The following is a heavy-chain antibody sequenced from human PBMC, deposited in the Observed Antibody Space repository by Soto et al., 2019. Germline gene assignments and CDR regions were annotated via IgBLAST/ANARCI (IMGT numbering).Heavy chain of an antibody. CDR3: VRGLLWFGELSPPSD. Sequence: QAQLVQSGAEVKKPGASVKVSCWTSGYTFISYAIHWVRQAPGQRLEWMGWINAGNGNTKYAQNSQGRLTISRDTSASTAYMELSSLRSEDTALYYCVRGLLWFGELSPPSDWGQGTLVTVSS. CDR1: GYTFISYA. CDR2: INAGNGNT. D-gene: IGHD3-10*01. J-gene: IGHJ4*02. V-gene: IGHV1-3*01.